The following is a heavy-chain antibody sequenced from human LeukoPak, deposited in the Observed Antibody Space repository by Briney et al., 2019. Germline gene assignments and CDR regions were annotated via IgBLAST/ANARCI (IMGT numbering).Heavy chain of an antibody. D-gene: IGHD3-22*01. V-gene: IGHV1-2*02. CDR2: INPNTGAT. CDR3: ARAAFYYDSSGHSPDFDY. CDR1: GYTFTDYY. Sequence: ASVKVSCKASGYTFTDYYLHWVRQAPGQGLEWMGWINPNTGATDYAQNFQGGVAMTRDTSISTAYMDLSRLRSDDTAVYYCARAAFYYDSSGHSPDFDYWGQGTLVTVSS. J-gene: IGHJ4*02.